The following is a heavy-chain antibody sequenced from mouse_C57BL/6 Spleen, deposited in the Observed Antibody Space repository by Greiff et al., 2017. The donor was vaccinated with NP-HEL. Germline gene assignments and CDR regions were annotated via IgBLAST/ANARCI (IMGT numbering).Heavy chain of an antibody. CDR3: ARRTYYGSSYFDY. D-gene: IGHD1-1*01. V-gene: IGHV1-19*01. CDR2: ITPYHGST. Sequence: VQLQQPGPVLVKPGASVKMSCKASGYTFTGYCMTWVKQSPGQSLEWIGVITPYHGSTSYNQKFKGKATLTVDNSSSTAYMELNSLTSEDSAVYYCARRTYYGSSYFDYWGQGTTLTVSS. J-gene: IGHJ2*01. CDR1: GYTFTGYC.